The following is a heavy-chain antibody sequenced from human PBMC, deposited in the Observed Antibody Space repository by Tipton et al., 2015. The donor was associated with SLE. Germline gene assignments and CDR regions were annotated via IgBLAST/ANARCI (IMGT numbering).Heavy chain of an antibody. Sequence: SLRLSCAASGFTFSSYGMHWVRQAPGKGLEWVSSISSSSSYIYYADSVKGRFTISRDNAKNSLYLQMNSLRAEDTAVYYCARDAYGSASFDIWGQGTMVTVSS. J-gene: IGHJ3*02. CDR3: ARDAYGSASFDI. CDR2: ISSSSSYI. D-gene: IGHD3-10*01. CDR1: GFTFSSYG. V-gene: IGHV3-21*04.